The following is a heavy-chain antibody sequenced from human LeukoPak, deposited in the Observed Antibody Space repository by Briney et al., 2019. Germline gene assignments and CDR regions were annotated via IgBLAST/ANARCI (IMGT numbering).Heavy chain of an antibody. CDR3: ARGGYGANDDAFDI. D-gene: IGHD4-23*01. CDR2: IWFDGSNK. J-gene: IGHJ3*02. CDR1: EFFFSSYG. Sequence: GGSLRLSCAASEFFFSSYGMHWVRQAPGKGLEWVAVIWFDGSNKQYAESVKGRFTISRDNAKNSLFLQMNSLRDEDTAVYYCARGGYGANDDAFDIWGQGTMVTVSS. V-gene: IGHV3-33*01.